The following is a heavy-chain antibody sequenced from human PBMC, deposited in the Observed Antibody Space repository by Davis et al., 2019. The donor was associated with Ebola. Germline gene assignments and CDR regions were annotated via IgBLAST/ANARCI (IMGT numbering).Heavy chain of an antibody. CDR2: IYPGDSDT. V-gene: IGHV5-51*01. CDR1: GYSFTSYW. D-gene: IGHD3-22*01. CDR3: ARGRDSSGYYSSLLHY. J-gene: IGHJ4*02. Sequence: KVSCKGSGYSFTSYWIGWVRQMPGKGLEWMGIIYPGDSDTRYSPSFQGQVTISADKSISTAYLQWSSLKASDTATYYCARGRDSSGYYSSLLHYWGQGTLVTVSS.